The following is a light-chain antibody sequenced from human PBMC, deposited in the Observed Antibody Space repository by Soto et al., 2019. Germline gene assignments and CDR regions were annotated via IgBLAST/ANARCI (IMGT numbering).Light chain of an antibody. CDR1: QSISSN. Sequence: EIVMTQSPATLSVSPGERATLSCRASQSISSNLAWYQQKPGQAPRLLMFRTSSRATGFPARFSGSGSGTEFNLTISSLQSEDFGVYYCQQYNNWPRATFGGRTRWIS. J-gene: IGKJ4*02. CDR3: QQYNNWPRAT. CDR2: RTS. V-gene: IGKV3-15*01.